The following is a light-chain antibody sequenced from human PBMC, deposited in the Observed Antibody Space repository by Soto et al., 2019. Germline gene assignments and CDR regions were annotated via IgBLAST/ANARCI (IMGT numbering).Light chain of an antibody. CDR3: QQYDSYPLT. J-gene: IGKJ4*01. V-gene: IGKV1-5*01. Sequence: DVQMTQSPSTLYASVGDRVTLTCRASQSINNLLAWYQQKPGKAPKFLIYDVSTLESGVPSRFSGSGSGTEFTLTISSLQPEDFATYYCQQYDSYPLTLGGGTKVDIK. CDR1: QSINNL. CDR2: DVS.